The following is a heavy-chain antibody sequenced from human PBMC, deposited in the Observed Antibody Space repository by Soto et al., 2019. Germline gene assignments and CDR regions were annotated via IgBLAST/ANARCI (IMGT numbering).Heavy chain of an antibody. CDR1: GGSFSGYY. CDR2: IDQSGST. J-gene: IGHJ4*02. Sequence: SETLSLTCAVYGGSFSGYYWNWLRQPPGEGLEWIGKIDQSGSTNYNPSLKSRVTISVDTSKNQFSLKLTSVTAADTAVYYCARDKITGLFDYWGQGTLVTVSS. CDR3: ARDKITGLFDY. V-gene: IGHV4-34*01. D-gene: IGHD2-8*02.